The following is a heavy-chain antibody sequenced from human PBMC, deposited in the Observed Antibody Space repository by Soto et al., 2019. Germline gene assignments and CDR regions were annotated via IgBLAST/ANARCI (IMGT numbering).Heavy chain of an antibody. CDR1: GFTFSSYS. J-gene: IGHJ4*02. D-gene: IGHD3-22*01. CDR3: ARTPGSVVVTDFDY. Sequence: EVQLVESGGGLVQPGGSLRLSCAASGFTFSSYSMNWVRQAPGKGLEWVSYISSSSSTIYYADSVKGLFTISRDNAKNSLYLQMNSLRDEDTAVYYCARTPGSVVVTDFDYWGQGTLVTVSS. CDR2: ISSSSSTI. V-gene: IGHV3-48*02.